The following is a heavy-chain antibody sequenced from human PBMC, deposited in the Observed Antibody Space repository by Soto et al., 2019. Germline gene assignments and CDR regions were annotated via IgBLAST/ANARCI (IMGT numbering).Heavy chain of an antibody. D-gene: IGHD6-25*01. CDR2: INPNGGST. V-gene: IGHV1-46*03. J-gene: IGHJ4*02. Sequence: QVQLVQSGAEVKKPGASVKVSCKASGYTLTNFYIHWVRQAPGQGREWMGIINPNGGSTNYAHNFQSRVTITRDTSTSTFYMDLSSLRSEDTAVYYCARGLGSGDYCGRGTLVTVSS. CDR3: ARGLGSGDY. CDR1: GYTLTNFY.